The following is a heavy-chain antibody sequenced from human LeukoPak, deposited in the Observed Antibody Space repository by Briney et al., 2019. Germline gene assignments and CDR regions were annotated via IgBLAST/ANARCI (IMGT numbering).Heavy chain of an antibody. J-gene: IGHJ2*01. CDR3: AKGGTGSYWYFDL. D-gene: IGHD3/OR15-3a*01. CDR1: GFTFSNAW. Sequence: PGGSLRLSCAASGFTFSNAWMSWVRQAPGKGLEWVGRIKSKTDGGTTDYAAPVKGRFTISRDDSKNTLYLQMNSLRAEDTAVYYCAKGGTGSYWYFDLWGRGTLVTVSP. CDR2: IKSKTDGGTT. V-gene: IGHV3-15*01.